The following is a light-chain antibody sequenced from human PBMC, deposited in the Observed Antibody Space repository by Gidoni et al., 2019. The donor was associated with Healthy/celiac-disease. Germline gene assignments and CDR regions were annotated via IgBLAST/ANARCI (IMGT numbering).Light chain of an antibody. J-gene: IGKJ2*01. Sequence: EILLTQSPATLSLSPGERATLSCTASQRVSSYLSWYQQKPGQAPRLLINAASNRATGIPARFSGSGSGTDLTLTISSLEPEDFAVYYCQQSSNWPHTFGQGTKLEIK. CDR1: QRVSSY. CDR2: AAS. CDR3: QQSSNWPHT. V-gene: IGKV3-11*01.